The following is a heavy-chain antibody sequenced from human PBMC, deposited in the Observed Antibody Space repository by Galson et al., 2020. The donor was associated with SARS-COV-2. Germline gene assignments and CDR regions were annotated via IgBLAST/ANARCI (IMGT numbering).Heavy chain of an antibody. CDR2: IDWDDDK. CDR1: GFSLSTSGMC. D-gene: IGHD3-22*01. V-gene: IGHV2-70*11. Sequence: ESGPTLVKPTQTLTLTCTFPGFSLSTSGMCVSWIRQPPGKALEWLARIDWDDDKYYSTSLKTRLTISKDTSKNQVVLTMTNMDPVDTATYYCARETRYYYDSSGYYIFDYWGQGTLVTVSS. J-gene: IGHJ4*02. CDR3: ARETRYYYDSSGYYIFDY.